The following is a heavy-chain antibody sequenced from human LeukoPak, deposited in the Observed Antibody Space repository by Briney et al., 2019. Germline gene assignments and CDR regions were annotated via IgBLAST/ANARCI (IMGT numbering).Heavy chain of an antibody. Sequence: GGSLRLSCAASGFTFSNYVMSWVRQAPGKGLEWVSGISGSGDSTYYADSVKGRFTISRDNSKNTLYLQMSSLRAEDTAVYYCAKVPYHSSGYYYASDYWGQGTLVTVSS. D-gene: IGHD3-22*01. CDR3: AKVPYHSSGYYYASDY. V-gene: IGHV3-23*01. CDR2: ISGSGDST. J-gene: IGHJ4*02. CDR1: GFTFSNYV.